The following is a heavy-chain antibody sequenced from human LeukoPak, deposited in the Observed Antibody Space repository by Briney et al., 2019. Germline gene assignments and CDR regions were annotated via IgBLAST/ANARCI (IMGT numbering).Heavy chain of an antibody. D-gene: IGHD3-3*01. V-gene: IGHV4-39*07. CDR2: VYYTGGT. J-gene: IGHJ5*02. Sequence: SETLSLTCTVSGGSIDITTYYWGWIRQPPGKGLDWIGSVYYTGGTYYNPSLMSRVTISIDTSKNQFSLKLSSVTAADTAVYYCARWCYDFWSGHENNWFDPWGQGTLVTVSS. CDR3: ARWCYDFWSGHENNWFDP. CDR1: GGSIDITTYY.